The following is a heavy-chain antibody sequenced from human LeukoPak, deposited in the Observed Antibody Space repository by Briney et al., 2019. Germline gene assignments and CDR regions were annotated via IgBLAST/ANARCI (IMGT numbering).Heavy chain of an antibody. J-gene: IGHJ4*02. V-gene: IGHV3-23*01. Sequence: GGSPRLSCAASGFTFSSYAMSWVRQAPGKGLEWVSAISGSGGSTYYADSVKGRFTISRDNSKNTLYLQMNSLRAEDTAVYYCAVTPGVRGWGRFDYWGQGTLVTVSS. D-gene: IGHD7-27*01. CDR1: GFTFSSYA. CDR2: ISGSGGST. CDR3: AVTPGVRGWGRFDY.